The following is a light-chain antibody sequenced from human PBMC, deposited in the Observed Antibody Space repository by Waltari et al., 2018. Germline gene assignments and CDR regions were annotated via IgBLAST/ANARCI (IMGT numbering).Light chain of an antibody. Sequence: IVMTQSPAILSVSPGERATLSCRASQSVSSDLVWYQQKPGQTPRLLIYGASTRATGIPARFSGSGSGTEFTLTISSLQSEDFAVYYCQQYYNWPLTFGGGTKVEIK. V-gene: IGKV3-15*01. J-gene: IGKJ4*01. CDR3: QQYYNWPLT. CDR1: QSVSSD. CDR2: GAS.